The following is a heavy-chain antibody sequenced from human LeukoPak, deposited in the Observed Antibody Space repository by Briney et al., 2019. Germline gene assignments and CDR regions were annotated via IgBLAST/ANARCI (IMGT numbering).Heavy chain of an antibody. CDR1: GFTFSSYS. CDR2: ISSSSSYI. V-gene: IGHV3-21*01. Sequence: GGSLRLSCAASGFTFSSYSMNWVRQAPGKGLEWVSSISSSSSYIYYADSVKGRFTISRDNTKNSLYLQMNSLRAEDTAVYYCARANLPITMIVVSLDYWGQGTLVTVSS. CDR3: ARANLPITMIVVSLDY. J-gene: IGHJ4*02. D-gene: IGHD3-22*01.